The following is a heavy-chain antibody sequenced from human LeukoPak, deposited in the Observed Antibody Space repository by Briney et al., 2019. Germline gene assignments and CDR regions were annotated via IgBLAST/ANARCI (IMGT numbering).Heavy chain of an antibody. CDR1: GYTFAAHA. CDR2: INVANGGT. Sequence: GASVKVSCKASGYTFAAHAVQWVRQAPGQRLEWMGWINVANGGTGYSQKFQDRVTITRDTSASTGYMEMNSLISEDTAVYYCTSKPRGESRPFDYWGQGTLVTVSS. CDR3: TSKPRGESRPFDY. J-gene: IGHJ4*02. D-gene: IGHD3-16*01. V-gene: IGHV1-3*01.